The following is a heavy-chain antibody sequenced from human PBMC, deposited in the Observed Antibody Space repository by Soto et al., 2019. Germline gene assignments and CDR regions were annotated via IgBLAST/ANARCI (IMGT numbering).Heavy chain of an antibody. J-gene: IGHJ5*02. CDR1: GFTFSSYA. V-gene: IGHV3-23*01. CDR3: AKIASVVVAAIDWFDP. Sequence: GGSLRLSCAASGFTFSSYAMSWVRQAPGKGLEWVSAISGSGGSTYYADSVKGRFTISRDNSKNTLYLQMNSLRAEDTAVYYCAKIASVVVAAIDWFDPWGQGTLVTVSS. D-gene: IGHD2-15*01. CDR2: ISGSGGST.